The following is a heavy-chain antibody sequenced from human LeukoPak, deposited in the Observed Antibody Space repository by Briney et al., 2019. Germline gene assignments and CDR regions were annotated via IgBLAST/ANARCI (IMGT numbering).Heavy chain of an antibody. J-gene: IGHJ6*03. Sequence: GGSLRLSCAASGFTFSSYSMNWVRQAPGRGLEWVSYISSSSSTIYYADSVKGRFTISRDNAKNSLYLQMNSLRAEDTAVYYCARATEYSSSYYYYYMDVWGKGTTVTVSS. CDR1: GFTFSSYS. CDR2: ISSSSSTI. CDR3: ARATEYSSSYYYYYMDV. V-gene: IGHV3-48*04. D-gene: IGHD6-6*01.